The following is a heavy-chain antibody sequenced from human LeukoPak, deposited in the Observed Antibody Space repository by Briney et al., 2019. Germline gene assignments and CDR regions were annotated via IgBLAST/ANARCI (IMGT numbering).Heavy chain of an antibody. D-gene: IGHD1-1*01. Sequence: GESLKISCAASEFTFTTYGMHWVRQAPGKGLEWVAFIYYDGSNIYYADYVKGRFTISRDISKNTLYLQMDSLRAEDTAIYYCARDWKTNSFDYWGQGTLATVSS. CDR3: ARDWKTNSFDY. CDR1: EFTFTTYG. CDR2: IYYDGSNI. V-gene: IGHV3-33*01. J-gene: IGHJ4*02.